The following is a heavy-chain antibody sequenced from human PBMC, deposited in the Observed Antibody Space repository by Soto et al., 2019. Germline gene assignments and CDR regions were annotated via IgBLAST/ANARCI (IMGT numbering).Heavy chain of an antibody. CDR2: ISYDGSNK. CDR1: GFTFSSYA. V-gene: IGHV3-30-3*01. CDR3: ARDVSEEGCSSTSCYLNWFDP. Sequence: GGSLRLSCAASGFTFSSYAMHWVRQAPGKGLEWVAVISYDGSNKYYADSVKGRFTISRDNSKNTLYLQMNSLRAEDTAVYYCARDVSEEGCSSTSCYLNWFDPWGQGTLVTVSS. D-gene: IGHD2-2*01. J-gene: IGHJ5*02.